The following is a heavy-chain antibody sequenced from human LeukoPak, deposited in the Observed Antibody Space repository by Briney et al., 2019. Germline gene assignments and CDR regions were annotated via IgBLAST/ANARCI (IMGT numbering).Heavy chain of an antibody. V-gene: IGHV3-21*01. J-gene: IGHJ3*02. CDR2: ISSSSSYI. D-gene: IGHD4-23*01. CDR3: ARDMTTVGESDAFDI. Sequence: GGSLRLSCAASGFTFSSYSMNWVRQAPGKGLEWVSSISSSSSYIYYADSVKGRFTISRDNAKNSLYLQMNSLRAEDTAVYYCARDMTTVGESDAFDIWGQGTMVTVSS. CDR1: GFTFSSYS.